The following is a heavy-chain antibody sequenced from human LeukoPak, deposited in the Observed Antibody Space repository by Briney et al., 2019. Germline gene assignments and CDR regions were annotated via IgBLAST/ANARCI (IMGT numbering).Heavy chain of an antibody. CDR3: AKTVRITMVRGVITPPYFDY. CDR2: ISGSGGST. V-gene: IGHV3-23*01. Sequence: GGSLRLSCAASGFTFSSYAMSWVRQAPGKGLEWVSAISGSGGSTYYADSVKGRFTISRDSSKNTLYLQMNSLRAEDTAVYYCAKTVRITMVRGVITPPYFDYWGQGTLVTVSS. D-gene: IGHD3-10*01. CDR1: GFTFSSYA. J-gene: IGHJ4*02.